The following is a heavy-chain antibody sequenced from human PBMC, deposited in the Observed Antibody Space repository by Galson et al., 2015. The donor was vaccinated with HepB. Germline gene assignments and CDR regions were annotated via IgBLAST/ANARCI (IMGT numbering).Heavy chain of an antibody. CDR1: GYIFTNYW. Sequence: QSGAEVKNPGESLRISCKGSGYIFTNYWIGWVRQTPGKGLEWMGIIFPSDSDTRYSPSSQGQVTISADKSITTAYLEWSSLKASDTAIYYCARHGSIGAHQNWFDPWGQGTLVTVSS. V-gene: IGHV5-51*01. J-gene: IGHJ5*02. D-gene: IGHD6-6*01. CDR3: ARHGSIGAHQNWFDP. CDR2: IFPSDSDT.